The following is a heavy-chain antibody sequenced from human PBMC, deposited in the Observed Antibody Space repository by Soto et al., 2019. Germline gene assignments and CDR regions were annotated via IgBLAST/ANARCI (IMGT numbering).Heavy chain of an antibody. CDR3: ARVQVQESENIFDY. Sequence: PRRPRSLSCISSVSTFTEEVMSGAGQAPEKGLEWVSAISGSGISTFYADSVKGRSIISRDNSKNTLYLQLNSLKVEDTAVYFCARVQVQESENIFDYWGQGTLVTVSS. J-gene: IGHJ4*02. D-gene: IGHD2-15*01. CDR1: VSTFTEEV. CDR2: ISGSGIST. V-gene: IGHV3-23*01.